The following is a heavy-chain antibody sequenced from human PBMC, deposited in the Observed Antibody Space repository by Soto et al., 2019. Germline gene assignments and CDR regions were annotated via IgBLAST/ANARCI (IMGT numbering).Heavy chain of an antibody. CDR3: AREVQVHTPAFVY. Sequence: QVQLVQSGDEMKKPGSSVKVSCQSSGGTFNTYAMNWVRQAPGQGPERMGDISPMFGAANYAPKFQGRVTITADESTGTSYMQLSSLTSDDTALYFCAREVQVHTPAFVYWGQGTLVTVSS. CDR2: ISPMFGAA. V-gene: IGHV1-69*19. CDR1: GGTFNTYA. J-gene: IGHJ4*02. D-gene: IGHD3-10*01.